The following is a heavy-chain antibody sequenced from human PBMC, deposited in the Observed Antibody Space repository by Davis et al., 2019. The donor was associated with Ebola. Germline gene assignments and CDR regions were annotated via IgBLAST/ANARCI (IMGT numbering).Heavy chain of an antibody. Sequence: SETLSLTCAVYGGSFSGYYWSWIRQPPGKGLEWIGEINHSGITNYNPSLKSRVTISVDTSKNQFSLKLSSVTAADTAVYYCARGHPSLYWGQGTLVTVSS. CDR2: INHSGIT. V-gene: IGHV4-34*01. J-gene: IGHJ4*02. CDR3: ARGHPSLY. CDR1: GGSFSGYY.